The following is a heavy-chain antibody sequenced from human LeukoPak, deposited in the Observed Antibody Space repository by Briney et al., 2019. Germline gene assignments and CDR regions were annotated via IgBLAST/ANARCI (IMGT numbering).Heavy chain of an antibody. CDR2: ISGSGGST. D-gene: IGHD2-2*01. Sequence: GGSLRLSCAASGFTFSSYGMRWVRQAPGKGLEWVSAISGSGGSTYYADSVKGRFTISRDNSKNTLYLKMHSLRAEDTAVYYCAKESLRVVPSATFDYWGQGTPVTVSS. CDR3: AKESLRVVPSATFDY. V-gene: IGHV3-23*01. J-gene: IGHJ4*02. CDR1: GFTFSSYG.